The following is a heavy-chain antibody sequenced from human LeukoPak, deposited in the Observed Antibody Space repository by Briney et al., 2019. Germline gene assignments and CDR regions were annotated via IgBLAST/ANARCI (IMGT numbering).Heavy chain of an antibody. J-gene: IGHJ4*02. CDR1: GFTFSSYS. V-gene: IGHV3-21*01. Sequence: GGSLRLSCAASGFTFSSYSMNWVRQAPGKGREWVSSISSSSSYIYYADSVKGRFTISRDNAKNSLYLQMNSLRAEDTAVYYCARSRGPFYDILTGYPWYFDYWGQGTLVTVSS. CDR2: ISSSSSYI. CDR3: ARSRGPFYDILTGYPWYFDY. D-gene: IGHD3-9*01.